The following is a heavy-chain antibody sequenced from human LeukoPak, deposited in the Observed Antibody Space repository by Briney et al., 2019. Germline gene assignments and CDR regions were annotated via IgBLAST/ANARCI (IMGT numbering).Heavy chain of an antibody. CDR1: GYTSTSFR. D-gene: IGHD3-22*01. V-gene: IGHV5-51*01. J-gene: IGHJ4*02. CDR3: ARHYYDSSGYYYVGSGY. CDR2: IYPFDSTT. Sequence: GESLKISCKASGYTSTSFRIGWVRQMPGKGLEWMGIIYPFDSTTRYSPSFQGQVSISADKSISTVYLQWRILKASDTAMYYCARHYYDSSGYYYVGSGYWGQGTLVTVSS.